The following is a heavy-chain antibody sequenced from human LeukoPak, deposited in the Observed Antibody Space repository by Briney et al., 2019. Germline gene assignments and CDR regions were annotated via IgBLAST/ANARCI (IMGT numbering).Heavy chain of an antibody. J-gene: IGHJ4*02. CDR3: ARDPSPWGDYFDY. D-gene: IGHD7-27*01. CDR1: GGSISSYY. Sequence: SETLSLTCTVSGGSISSYYWSWIRQSPGKGLEWIGYIDYSGSAYYNPSLKSRVTISVDTAKNQFSLKLSSVTAADTAVYYCARDPSPWGDYFDYWGQGTLVTVSS. CDR2: IDYSGSA. V-gene: IGHV4-59*12.